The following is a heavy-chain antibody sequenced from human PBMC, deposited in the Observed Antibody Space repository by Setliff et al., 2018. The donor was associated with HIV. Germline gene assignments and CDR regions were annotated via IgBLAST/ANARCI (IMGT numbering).Heavy chain of an antibody. CDR1: GGSISSHY. Sequence: SETLSLTCTVSGGSISSHYWSWIRQPPGKGLEWIGYIYYSGSTIYNPSLKSRVAISVDTSKNQFSLKLTSVTAADTAVYYCASDQRTAVAGTYYWGQGTLVTVSS. CDR2: IYYSGST. V-gene: IGHV4-59*11. J-gene: IGHJ4*02. CDR3: ASDQRTAVAGTYY. D-gene: IGHD6-19*01.